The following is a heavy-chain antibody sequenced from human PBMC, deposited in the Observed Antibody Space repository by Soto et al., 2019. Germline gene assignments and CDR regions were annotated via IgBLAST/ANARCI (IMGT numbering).Heavy chain of an antibody. CDR1: GGSISSYY. Sequence: QVQLQESGPGLVKPSETLSLTCTVSGGSISSYYWSWIRQPPGKGLEWIGYIYYSGSTNYNPSLKCRVTPSVDTSKNHLSHKVSSSAAADTAGYYCARAGGVRGVNSLHCHYMDVWGQGTPVTGS. J-gene: IGHJ6*03. V-gene: IGHV4-59*08. CDR3: ARAGGVRGVNSLHCHYMDV. CDR2: IYYSGST. D-gene: IGHD3-10*01.